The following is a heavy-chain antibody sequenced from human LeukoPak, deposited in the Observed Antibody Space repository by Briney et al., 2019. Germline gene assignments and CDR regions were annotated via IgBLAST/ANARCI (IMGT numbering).Heavy chain of an antibody. CDR2: INPNSGGT. V-gene: IGHV1-2*02. Sequence: ASVKVSCKAPGYTFTGYYMHWVRQAPGQGLEWMGWINPNSGGTNYAQKFQGRVTMTRDTSISTAYMELSRLRSDDTAVYYCAGGDIVAAVLGYWGQGTLVTVSS. J-gene: IGHJ4*02. CDR1: GYTFTGYY. CDR3: AGGDIVAAVLGY. D-gene: IGHD5-12*01.